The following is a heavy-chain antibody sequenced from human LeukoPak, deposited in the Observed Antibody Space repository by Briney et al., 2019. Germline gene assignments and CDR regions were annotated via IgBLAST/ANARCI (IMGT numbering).Heavy chain of an antibody. D-gene: IGHD3-10*01. J-gene: IGHJ4*02. Sequence: GGSLRLSCAASGFTFSSYSMNWVRRAPGKGLEWVSYISSGSSTIYLADPVKGRFTISRDNAKNSLYLQMNSLRDEDTAVYFCARDYYGSGSYFFHSWGQGTLVTVSS. CDR1: GFTFSSYS. V-gene: IGHV3-48*02. CDR3: ARDYYGSGSYFFHS. CDR2: ISSGSSTI.